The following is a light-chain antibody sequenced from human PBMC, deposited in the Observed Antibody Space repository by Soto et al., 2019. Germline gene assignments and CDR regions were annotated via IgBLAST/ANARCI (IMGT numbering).Light chain of an antibody. CDR2: GAS. CDR3: QQYRSSPET. J-gene: IGKJ1*01. Sequence: EIVLTQSPGTLSLSPGERATLSCRASQSVSSSYLAWYQQKPGQAPRLLIYGASSRATGIPDRFSGSGSGTDFTLTISRLEPEDFAVYYWQQYRSSPETFGQWTKLEI. CDR1: QSVSSSY. V-gene: IGKV3-20*01.